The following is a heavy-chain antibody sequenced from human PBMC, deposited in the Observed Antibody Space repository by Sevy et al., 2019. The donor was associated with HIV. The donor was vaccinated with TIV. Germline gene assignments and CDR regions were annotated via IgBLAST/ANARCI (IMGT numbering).Heavy chain of an antibody. J-gene: IGHJ5*02. D-gene: IGHD3-9*01. Sequence: GGSLRLSCAASGFTFSIYAMSWVRQAPGKGLEWVSAISGSGGSTYYADSVKGRFTISRDNSKNTLYLQMNSLRAEDTAVYYCAKHVLRYSTFDPWGQGTLVTVSS. CDR1: GFTFSIYA. CDR3: AKHVLRYSTFDP. V-gene: IGHV3-23*01. CDR2: ISGSGGST.